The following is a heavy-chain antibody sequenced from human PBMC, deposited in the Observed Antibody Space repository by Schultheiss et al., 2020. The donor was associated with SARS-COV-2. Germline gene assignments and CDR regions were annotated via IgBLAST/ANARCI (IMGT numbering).Heavy chain of an antibody. CDR3: ARDRGYCSGGSCYSTPHFDY. J-gene: IGHJ4*02. CDR1: GGSISSSSYY. D-gene: IGHD2-15*01. V-gene: IGHV4-61*02. CDR2: IYTSGST. Sequence: SQTLSLTCTVSGGSISSSSYYWGWIRQPAGKGLEWIGRIYTSGSTNYNPSLKSRVTMSVDTSKNQFSLKLSSVTAADTAVYYCARDRGYCSGGSCYSTPHFDYWGQGTLVTVSS.